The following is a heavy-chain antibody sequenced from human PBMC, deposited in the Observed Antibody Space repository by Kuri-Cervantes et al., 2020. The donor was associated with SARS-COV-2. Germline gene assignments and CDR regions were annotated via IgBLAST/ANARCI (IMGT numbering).Heavy chain of an antibody. V-gene: IGHV1-18*01. Sequence: ASVKVSCKASGYIFTSFDISWVRQAPGQGLEWMGWISAYNGDTNYAQNVQGRVTMTTDTSTNTAYMELSSLRSEDTAVYYCATSPPIVGASNWFDPWGQGTLVTVSS. CDR2: ISAYNGDT. J-gene: IGHJ5*02. CDR3: ATSPPIVGASNWFDP. D-gene: IGHD1-26*01. CDR1: GYIFTSFD.